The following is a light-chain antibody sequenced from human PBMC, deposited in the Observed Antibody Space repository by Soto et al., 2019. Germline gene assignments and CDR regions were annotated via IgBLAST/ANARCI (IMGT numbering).Light chain of an antibody. J-gene: IGLJ1*01. CDR1: SSDVGGYNY. V-gene: IGLV2-14*01. CDR2: EVS. Sequence: QSLLTQPASVSGSPGQSITISCTGTSSDVGGYNYVSWYQQHPGKAPKLMIYEVSNRPSGVSNRFSGSKSGNTASLTISGLQAEDEADYYCSSYTSSSTNYVVGHGTKVTVL. CDR3: SSYTSSSTNYV.